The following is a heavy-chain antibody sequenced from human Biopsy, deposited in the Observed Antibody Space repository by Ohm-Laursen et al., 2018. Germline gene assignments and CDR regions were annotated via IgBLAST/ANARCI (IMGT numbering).Heavy chain of an antibody. D-gene: IGHD6-19*01. J-gene: IGHJ4*02. CDR3: ALQSVAQMKNFDY. CDR2: ISPKSGDT. V-gene: IGHV1-2*02. CDR1: GGTFSSYS. Sequence: SVKVSCKASGGTFSSYSITWVRQAPGQGLEWMGWISPKSGDTNYAHRFQGNITMTRDTSMSTAYMEMSRLRCDDTAVYYCALQSVAQMKNFDYWGQGTLVTVSS.